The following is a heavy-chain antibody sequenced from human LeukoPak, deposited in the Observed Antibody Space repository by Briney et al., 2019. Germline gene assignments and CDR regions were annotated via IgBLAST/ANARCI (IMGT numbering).Heavy chain of an antibody. V-gene: IGHV4-59*01. CDR3: ARGRWELLSWFDP. CDR1: GGSISSYY. CDR2: IYYSGST. J-gene: IGHJ5*02. D-gene: IGHD1-26*01. Sequence: PSETLSLTCTVSGGSISSYYWSWIRQPPGKGLEWIGYIYYSGSTNYNPSLKSRVTISVDTSKNQFSLKLSSVTAADTAVYYCARGRWELLSWFDPWGQGTLVTVSS.